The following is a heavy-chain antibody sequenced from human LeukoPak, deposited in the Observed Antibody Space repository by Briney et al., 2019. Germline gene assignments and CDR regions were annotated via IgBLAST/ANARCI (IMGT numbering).Heavy chain of an antibody. J-gene: IGHJ5*02. CDR2: IKQDGSEK. V-gene: IGHV3-7*01. CDR3: ARDHLAGVLEKDDYGLFAP. D-gene: IGHD4-17*01. CDR1: GFTFSSYW. Sequence: PGGSLRLSCAASGFTFSSYWMSWVRQAPGKGLEWVANIKQDGSEKYYVDSVKGRFTISRDNAKNSLYLQMNSLRAEDTAVYYCARDHLAGVLEKDDYGLFAPWGQGTLVTVSS.